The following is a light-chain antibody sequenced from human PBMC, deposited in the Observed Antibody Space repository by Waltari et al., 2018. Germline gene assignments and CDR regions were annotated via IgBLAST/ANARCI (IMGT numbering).Light chain of an antibody. J-gene: IGKJ4*01. V-gene: IGKV4-1*01. Sequence: DIVMTQSPDSLAVSLGERATMSCKSSQSVLYSPNNKNYLGWYQQKPGKPPKLLIYLASTRESGVPDRFSGSGSGTDFTLTISNLQAEDVAVYYCLQYYSAPRTFGGGTKVEIK. CDR3: LQYYSAPRT. CDR2: LAS. CDR1: QSVLYSPNNKNY.